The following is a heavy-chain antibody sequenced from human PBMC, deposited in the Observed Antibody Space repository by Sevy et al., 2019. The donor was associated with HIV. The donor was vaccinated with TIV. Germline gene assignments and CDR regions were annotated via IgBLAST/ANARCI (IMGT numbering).Heavy chain of an antibody. CDR2: ISWNSGSI. CDR3: AKVAYYYDSSGPFDP. J-gene: IGHJ5*02. V-gene: IGHV3-9*01. D-gene: IGHD3-22*01. Sequence: GGSLRLSCAASGFTFDDYAMHWVRQAPGKGLEWVSGISWNSGSIGYADSVKGRFTISRDNAKNSLYLQMNSLRAEETALYYCAKVAYYYDSSGPFDPWGQGTLVTVSS. CDR1: GFTFDDYA.